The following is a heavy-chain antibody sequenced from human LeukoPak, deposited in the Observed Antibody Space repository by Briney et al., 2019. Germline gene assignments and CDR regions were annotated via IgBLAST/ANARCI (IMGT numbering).Heavy chain of an antibody. CDR2: ISWNSGSI. V-gene: IGHV3-9*01. CDR1: GFTFDDYA. Sequence: PGRSLRLSCAASGFTFDDYAMHWVRQAPGKGLEWVSGISWNSGSIGYADSVKGRFTISRDNAKNSLYLQMNSPRAEDTALYYCAKDIPIVGADYGMDVWGQGTTVTVSS. CDR3: AKDIPIVGADYGMDV. J-gene: IGHJ6*02. D-gene: IGHD1-26*01.